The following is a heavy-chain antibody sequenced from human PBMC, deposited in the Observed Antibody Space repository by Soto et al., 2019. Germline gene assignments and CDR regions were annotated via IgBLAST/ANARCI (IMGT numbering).Heavy chain of an antibody. CDR3: ARRSYYDILTGYYKGFVY. Sequence: PSETLSLTCTVSGGSMSSYYWSWIRQPPGKGLEWIGNIYNSGSTNYNPSLKSRVTISLDTSKNQFSLKLSSVTAADTAVYYCARRSYYDILTGYYKGFVYWGQGTLVTVSS. V-gene: IGHV4-4*08. J-gene: IGHJ4*02. D-gene: IGHD3-9*01. CDR2: IYNSGST. CDR1: GGSMSSYY.